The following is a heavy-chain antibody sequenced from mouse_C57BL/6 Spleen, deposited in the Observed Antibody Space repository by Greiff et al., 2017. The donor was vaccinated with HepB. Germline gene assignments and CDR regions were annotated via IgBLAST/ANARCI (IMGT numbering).Heavy chain of an antibody. V-gene: IGHV1-61*01. CDR2: IYPSDSET. Sequence: VQLQQSGAELVRPGSSVKLSCKASGYTFTSYWMDWVKQRPGQGLEWIGNIYPSDSETHYNQKFKDKATLTVDKSSSTAYMQLSSLTSEDSAVYYCARSFPMTYYAMDYWGQGTSVTVSS. D-gene: IGHD2-3*01. CDR1: GYTFTSYW. CDR3: ARSFPMTYYAMDY. J-gene: IGHJ4*01.